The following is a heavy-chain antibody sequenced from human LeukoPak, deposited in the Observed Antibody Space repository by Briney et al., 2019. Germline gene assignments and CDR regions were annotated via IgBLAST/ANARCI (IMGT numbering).Heavy chain of an antibody. V-gene: IGHV3-30*18. Sequence: GGSLRLSCAASGFTFSSYGMHWFRQAPGKGLEWVAVISYDGSNKYYADSVKGRFTISRDNSKNTLYLQMNSLRAEDTAVYYCAKEVGAMGAYGMDVWGQGTTVTVSS. CDR2: ISYDGSNK. CDR1: GFTFSSYG. D-gene: IGHD1-26*01. CDR3: AKEVGAMGAYGMDV. J-gene: IGHJ6*02.